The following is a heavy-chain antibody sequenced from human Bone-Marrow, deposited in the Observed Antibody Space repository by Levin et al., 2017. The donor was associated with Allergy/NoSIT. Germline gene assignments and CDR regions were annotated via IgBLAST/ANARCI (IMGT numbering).Heavy chain of an antibody. CDR3: ARDPSSPFYFSAKCYRGNCFDP. Sequence: ASVKVSCRASGYTFTSNYIHWVRQAPGQDLEWMGWISPNSGTTHFAQKFEDRVILTRDTSISTAYMQLTSLTPDDTAVYYCARDPSSPFYFSAKCYRGNCFDPWCQGTLVIVSS. CDR2: ISPNSGTT. CDR1: GYTFTSNY. V-gene: IGHV1-2*02. J-gene: IGHJ5*02. D-gene: IGHD2-15*01.